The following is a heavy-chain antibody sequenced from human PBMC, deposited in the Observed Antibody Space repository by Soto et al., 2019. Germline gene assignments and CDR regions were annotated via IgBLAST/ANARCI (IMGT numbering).Heavy chain of an antibody. D-gene: IGHD5-12*01. CDR3: ARASRDGYNPYYYYGMDV. Sequence: QVQLVESGGGVVQPGRSLRLSCAASGFTFSSYAMHWVRQAPGKGLEWVAVISYGGSNKYYADSVRGRFTISRDNSKNTLYLQMNSLRAEDTAVYYCARASRDGYNPYYYYGMDVWGQGTTVTVSS. CDR1: GFTFSSYA. V-gene: IGHV3-30-3*01. CDR2: ISYGGSNK. J-gene: IGHJ6*02.